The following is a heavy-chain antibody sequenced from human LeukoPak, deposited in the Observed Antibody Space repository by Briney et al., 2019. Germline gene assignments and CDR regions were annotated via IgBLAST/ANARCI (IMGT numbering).Heavy chain of an antibody. Sequence: GASVKVSCKASGYTFTGYYMQWVRQAPGQGLEWMGIINPSGGSTSYAQKFQGRVTMTRDTSTSTVYMELSSLRSEDTAVYYCARARDWEYFQHWGQGTLVTVSS. V-gene: IGHV1-46*01. CDR1: GYTFTGYY. D-gene: IGHD3/OR15-3a*01. J-gene: IGHJ1*01. CDR3: ARARDWEYFQH. CDR2: INPSGGST.